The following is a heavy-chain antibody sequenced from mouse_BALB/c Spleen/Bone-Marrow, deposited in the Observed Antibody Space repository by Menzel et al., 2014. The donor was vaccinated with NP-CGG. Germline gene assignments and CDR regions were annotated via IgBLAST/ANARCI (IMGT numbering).Heavy chain of an antibody. Sequence: VQLEQSGAELVRPGVSVKISCKGSGYTFTDYSIHWVRQSHAKSLEWIGVISTYYGDANYNQKFKGKATMTVDKSSSTAYMEFARLTSEDSAIYYCARRGSMDYWGQGTSVTVSS. CDR3: ARRGSMDY. CDR2: ISTYYGDA. CDR1: GYTFTDYS. J-gene: IGHJ4*01. V-gene: IGHV1-67*01.